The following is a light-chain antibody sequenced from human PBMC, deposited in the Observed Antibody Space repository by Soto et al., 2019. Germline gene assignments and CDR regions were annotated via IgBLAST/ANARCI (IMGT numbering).Light chain of an antibody. J-gene: IGKJ4*01. CDR1: QSLLYSSNNRNY. V-gene: IGKV4-1*01. Sequence: DIVMTQSPDSLAVSLGERATINCKSSQSLLYSSNNRNYLAWYQQKSGQPPKLLIYWASSRESVVPDRFSGSGSGTDFTLTISSLQAEDVAVYYCQQYYDTPLTFGGGTKVEIK. CDR2: WAS. CDR3: QQYYDTPLT.